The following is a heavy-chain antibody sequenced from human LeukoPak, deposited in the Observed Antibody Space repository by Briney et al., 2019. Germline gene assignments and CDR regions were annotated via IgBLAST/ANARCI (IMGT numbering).Heavy chain of an antibody. V-gene: IGHV1-18*01. CDR1: GYTFTSYG. Sequence: AASVTVSCKASGYTFTSYGISWVRQAPGQGLEWMGWISAYNGNTNYAQKLQGRVTMTTDTSTSTAYMELRSLRSGDTAVYYCARDRYGGNWFDPWGQGTLVTVSS. D-gene: IGHD4-23*01. CDR3: ARDRYGGNWFDP. CDR2: ISAYNGNT. J-gene: IGHJ5*02.